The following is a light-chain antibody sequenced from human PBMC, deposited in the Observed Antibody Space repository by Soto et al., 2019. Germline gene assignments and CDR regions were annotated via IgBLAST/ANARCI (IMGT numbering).Light chain of an antibody. CDR1: QSVTSSF. V-gene: IGKV3-20*01. CDR3: HQYGSSPLT. CDR2: GAS. J-gene: IGKJ3*01. Sequence: ENVLTQSPGTLSLSPGERAILTCRASQSVTSSFLAWYQQRPGQAPRLLIYGASTRASGISDRFSGSGSGPDFSLTLSRLAPEDFAIYYCHQYGSSPLTFRPGTEVDIK.